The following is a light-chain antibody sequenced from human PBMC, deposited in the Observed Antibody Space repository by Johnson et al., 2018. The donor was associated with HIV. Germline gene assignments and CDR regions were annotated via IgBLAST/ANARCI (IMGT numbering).Light chain of an antibody. CDR1: SSDIGNNY. CDR2: ESN. J-gene: IGLJ1*01. V-gene: IGLV1-51*02. CDR3: GTWDSSLSAVV. Sequence: QSVLTQPPSVSAAPGQKVTISCSGSSSDIGNNYVSWYQQLPGTAPKLLIYESNKRPSGIPDRFSGSKSGTSATLGITGLQTGDEADYYCGTWDSSLSAVVFGTGTKVTVL.